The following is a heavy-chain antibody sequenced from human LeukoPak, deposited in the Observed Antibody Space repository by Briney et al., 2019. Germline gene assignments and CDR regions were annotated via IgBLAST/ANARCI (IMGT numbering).Heavy chain of an antibody. V-gene: IGHV3-66*01. Sequence: QPGASLRLSCAASGITVSSNYMSWVRQAPGKGLEWVSILHSGGSTYYADSVKGRFTISRDNSRNTLYLQMNSLRAEDTAVYYCASRDKGYYYGMDVWGQGTTVTVSS. CDR3: ASRDKGYYYGMDV. CDR1: GITVSSNY. CDR2: LHSGGST. D-gene: IGHD5-24*01. J-gene: IGHJ6*02.